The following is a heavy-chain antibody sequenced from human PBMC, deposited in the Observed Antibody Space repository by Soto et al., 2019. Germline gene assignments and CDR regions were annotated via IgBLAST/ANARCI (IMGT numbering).Heavy chain of an antibody. CDR1: GFTFSSYS. D-gene: IGHD2-15*01. CDR3: ARDFPVVAFDY. Sequence: GSLRLSCAASGFTFSSYSMNWVRQAPGKGLEWVSYISSSSSTIYYADSVKGRFTISRDNAKNSLYLQMNSLRAEDTAVYYCARDFPVVAFDYWGQGTLVTVSS. V-gene: IGHV3-48*01. CDR2: ISSSSSTI. J-gene: IGHJ4*02.